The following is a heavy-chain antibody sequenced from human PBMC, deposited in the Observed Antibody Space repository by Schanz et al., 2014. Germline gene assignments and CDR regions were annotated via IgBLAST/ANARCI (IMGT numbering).Heavy chain of an antibody. CDR3: ARGGPAYYFDD. CDR1: GFTFSSYD. J-gene: IGHJ4*02. V-gene: IGHV3-33*01. CDR2: LWHDGSKK. Sequence: QVQLVESGGGVVQPGRSLRLSCVASGFTFSSYDVFWVRQAPGKGLEWVAILWHDGSKKYYADSVKGRFTVSRDNSKNTVYIQMNSLRAEDTDVYYCARGGPAYYFDDWGQGTLVTVSS.